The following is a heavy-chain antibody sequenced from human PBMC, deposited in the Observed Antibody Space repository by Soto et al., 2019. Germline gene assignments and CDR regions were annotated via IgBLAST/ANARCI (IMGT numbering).Heavy chain of an antibody. J-gene: IGHJ4*02. CDR2: NYWNDDK. CDR1: GFALSGGQMG. V-gene: IGHV2-5*01. CDR3: AHRYDVWSGYRF. D-gene: IGHD3-3*01. Sequence: QITLNESGPTEVKVTQTVTLTCSCSGFALSGGQMGVGWIRQTPGKDLEWLALNYWNDDKRYRQSLRNRLTINKDTPKNQVGLTMTNMNPTDTATYFCAHRYDVWSGYRFCGQGILGTVSS.